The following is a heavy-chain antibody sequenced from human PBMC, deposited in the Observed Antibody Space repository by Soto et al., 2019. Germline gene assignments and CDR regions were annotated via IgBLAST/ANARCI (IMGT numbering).Heavy chain of an antibody. CDR3: ARSPELGFGGLYFDY. Sequence: GASVKVSCKASGGTFSSYAISWVRQAPGQGLEWMGGIIPIFGTANYAQKFQGRVTITADESTSTAYMELSSLRSEDTAVYYCARSPELGFGGLYFDYWGQGTLVTVSS. CDR1: GGTFSSYA. J-gene: IGHJ4*02. V-gene: IGHV1-69*13. D-gene: IGHD3-10*01. CDR2: IIPIFGTA.